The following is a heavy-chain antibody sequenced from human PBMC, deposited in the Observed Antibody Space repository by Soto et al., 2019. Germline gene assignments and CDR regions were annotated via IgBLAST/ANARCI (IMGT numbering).Heavy chain of an antibody. V-gene: IGHV5-51*01. D-gene: IGHD3-22*01. CDR1: GYEFTSYW. J-gene: IGHJ3*02. CDR2: IFPGDSDT. CDR3: ARRDSSGYDPDAFDI. Sequence: GESLKISCQGSGYEFTSYWIGWVRQMPGKGLEWMGFIFPGDSDTRYSPSFHGQVTISADNSISTAYLQWSSLRASDTAMYYCARRDSSGYDPDAFDIWGQGTLVTVSS.